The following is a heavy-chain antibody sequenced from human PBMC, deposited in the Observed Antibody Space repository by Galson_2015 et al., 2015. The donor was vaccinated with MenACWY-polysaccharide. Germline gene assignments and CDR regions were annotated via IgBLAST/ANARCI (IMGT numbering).Heavy chain of an antibody. CDR2: ISFDGSDK. CDR1: GFAFNTYG. V-gene: IGHV3-30*18. CDR3: AKDFQYNWNPPRFYYGMDV. D-gene: IGHD1-20*01. Sequence: SLRLSCASSGFAFNTYGMHWVRQAPGKGLEWVAVISFDGSDKYYADSVKGRFSISRDNSKNTLYLQMNSLRTEDTAVFYCAKDFQYNWNPPRFYYGMDVSGQGTTVTVSS. J-gene: IGHJ6*02.